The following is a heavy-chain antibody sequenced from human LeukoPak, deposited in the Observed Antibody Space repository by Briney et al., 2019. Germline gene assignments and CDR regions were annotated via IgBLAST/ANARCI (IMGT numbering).Heavy chain of an antibody. Sequence: SVKVSCKASGGTFSSYAISWVRQAPGQGLEWMGGSIPIFGTANYAQKSQGRVTITADESTSTAYMELSSLRSEDTAVYYCARAPMLAYCGGDCYYFDYWGQGTLVTVSS. D-gene: IGHD2-21*02. CDR2: SIPIFGTA. CDR1: GGTFSSYA. CDR3: ARAPMLAYCGGDCYYFDY. J-gene: IGHJ4*02. V-gene: IGHV1-69*13.